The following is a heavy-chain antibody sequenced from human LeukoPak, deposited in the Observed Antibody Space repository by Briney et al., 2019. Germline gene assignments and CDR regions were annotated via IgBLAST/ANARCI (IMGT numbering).Heavy chain of an antibody. J-gene: IGHJ3*02. V-gene: IGHV4-38-2*02. CDR2: IYHSGYT. CDR3: ARVGIAAAHDAFDI. Sequence: SETLSLTCNVSGYSISSGYDWSWIRQPPGKGLEWIGAIYHSGYTFYNSSLKSRVTISVDTSKNQFSLKLSSVTAADTAVYYCARVGIAAAHDAFDIWGQGTMVTVSS. CDR1: GYSISSGYD. D-gene: IGHD6-13*01.